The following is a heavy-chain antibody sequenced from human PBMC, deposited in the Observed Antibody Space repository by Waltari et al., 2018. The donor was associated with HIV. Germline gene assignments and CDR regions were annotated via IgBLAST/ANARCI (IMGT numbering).Heavy chain of an antibody. V-gene: IGHV1-8*01. Sequence: QVQLVQSGAEVKKPGASVKVSCKASGYTFTSSDINWVRQANGQGLEWMGWMNANSGNTGYPQKFQGSATMTRNTSISTAYMELSSLRSEDTAVYYCARGRVQVRGAMYYFDYWGQGTLVTVSS. CDR3: ARGRVQVRGAMYYFDY. J-gene: IGHJ4*02. CDR2: MNANSGNT. D-gene: IGHD3-10*01. CDR1: GYTFTSSD.